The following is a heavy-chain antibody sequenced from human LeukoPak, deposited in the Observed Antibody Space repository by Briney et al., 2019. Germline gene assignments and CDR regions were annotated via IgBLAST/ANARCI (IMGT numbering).Heavy chain of an antibody. V-gene: IGHV3-33*08. CDR2: IWYDGSKY. D-gene: IGHD1-26*01. CDR1: GFTFSSYA. J-gene: IGHJ4*02. Sequence: GGCLRLSCAASGFTFSSYAMHWVRQAPGKGLEWVAIIWYDGSKYFYADSVKGRFSISRDNSKNTLYLQMNSLRAEDTAVYSCARDNSGGLDYWGQGTLVIVSS. CDR3: ARDNSGGLDY.